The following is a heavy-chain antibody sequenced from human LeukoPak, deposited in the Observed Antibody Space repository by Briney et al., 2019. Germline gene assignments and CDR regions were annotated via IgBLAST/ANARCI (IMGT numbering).Heavy chain of an antibody. J-gene: IGHJ4*02. CDR2: IFSASYT. CDR1: RFTVSSIY. V-gene: IGHV3-53*01. Sequence: GGSLRFSCAASRFTVSSIYMSWVGQAPGKGLEGVSVIFSASYTFYADSVKGRFTISRDSSKNTLYIQMNSLRAEETAEYYCARGRDWVEYWGQGTLVTVSS. CDR3: ARGRDWVEY. D-gene: IGHD3/OR15-3a*01.